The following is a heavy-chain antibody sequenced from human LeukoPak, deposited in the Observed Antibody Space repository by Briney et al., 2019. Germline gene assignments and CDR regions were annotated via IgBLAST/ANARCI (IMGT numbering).Heavy chain of an antibody. D-gene: IGHD6-13*01. CDR2: INPNSGGT. CDR1: GYTFTGYY. V-gene: IGHV1-2*02. Sequence: ASVKVSCKASGYTFTGYYMHWVRQAPGQGLEWMGWINPNSGGTNYAQKFQGRVTMTRDTSISTAYMELSRLRSDDTAVYYCARPSERIAAAGTHYYYYYYMDVWGKGTTVTISS. CDR3: ARPSERIAAAGTHYYYYYYMDV. J-gene: IGHJ6*03.